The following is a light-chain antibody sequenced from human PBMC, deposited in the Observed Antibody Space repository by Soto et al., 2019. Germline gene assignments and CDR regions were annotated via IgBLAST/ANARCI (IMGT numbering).Light chain of an antibody. V-gene: IGKV1-27*01. Sequence: DIQMTQSPSSLSAPVGDRVTITCRASQDISNLLAWYQQKPGKVPKLLISAASTLQSGVPSRFSGSGSGTDFTLTINSLQPEDVATYYCQKYKSAPWTFGQGTKLEIK. J-gene: IGKJ1*01. CDR1: QDISNL. CDR2: AAS. CDR3: QKYKSAPWT.